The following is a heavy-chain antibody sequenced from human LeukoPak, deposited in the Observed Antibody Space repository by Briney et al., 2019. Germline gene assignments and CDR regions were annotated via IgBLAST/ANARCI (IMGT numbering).Heavy chain of an antibody. D-gene: IGHD3-9*01. CDR2: IGKDGAAK. V-gene: IGHV3-30*03. CDR1: GFTFSSYG. J-gene: IGHJ4*02. Sequence: PGGSLRLSCAASGFTFSSYGIHWVRQAPGKGLEWVAVIGKDGAAKHYADSVKGRFTISRDNSKNTLYLQMNSLRAEDTAVYYCARDRRDYDILTGYYYWGQGTLVTVSS. CDR3: ARDRRDYDILTGYYY.